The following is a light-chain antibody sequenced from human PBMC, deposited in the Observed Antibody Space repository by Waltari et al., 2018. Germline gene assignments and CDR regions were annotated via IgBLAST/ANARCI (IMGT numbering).Light chain of an antibody. CDR2: EVS. CDR1: SSDVGGYNF. V-gene: IGLV2-14*01. Sequence: QSALTQPASVSGSPGQSITIPCPGTSSDVGGYNFVSWYQQHPGKAPKFMIYEVSNRPSGVSNRFSGSKSGNTASLTISGLQAEDEADYYCSSYTSTNTLVFGGGTKLTVL. CDR3: SSYTSTNTLV. J-gene: IGLJ3*02.